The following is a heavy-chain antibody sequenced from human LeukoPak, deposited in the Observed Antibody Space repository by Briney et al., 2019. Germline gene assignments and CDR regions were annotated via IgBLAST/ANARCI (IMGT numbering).Heavy chain of an antibody. Sequence: GASVKVSCKASGYTFTSYHIHWVRLAPGQGLEWMGTINPSGGSTSYAQEFQGRVTMTRDLSTSTVYMELSSLRSEDTAVYYCARESPGPRTGLVSSFDYWGQGTLVTVSS. CDR2: INPSGGST. CDR1: GYTFTSYH. D-gene: IGHD5-18*01. CDR3: ARESPGPRTGLVSSFDY. V-gene: IGHV1-46*01. J-gene: IGHJ4*02.